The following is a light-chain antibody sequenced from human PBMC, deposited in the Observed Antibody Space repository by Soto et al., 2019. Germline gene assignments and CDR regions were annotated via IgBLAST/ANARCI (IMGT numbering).Light chain of an antibody. CDR2: KNK. V-gene: IGLV1-47*01. CDR3: AAWDGSLSAVM. Sequence: QSVLTQPPSASGTPGQRVTISWSGSRSDIGSNDVYWYRQIPGTAPKLLISKNKQRPSGVPDRFSGSKSGTSAFLAISGLRSEDEADYYCAAWDGSLSAVMFGGGTKLTVL. CDR1: RSDIGSND. J-gene: IGLJ3*02.